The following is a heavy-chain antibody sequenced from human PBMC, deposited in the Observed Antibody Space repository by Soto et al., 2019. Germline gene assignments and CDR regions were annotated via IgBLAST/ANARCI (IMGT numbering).Heavy chain of an antibody. CDR2: IYGTGNT. Sequence: QLQLQESGPGLVKPSETLSLSCTVSGGSITSSFYWGWIRQPPGKGLEWIGSIYGTGNTYYNPSRKGRVTISADTSKNQCSLNLISVTAADTAVYYCRSSSRYSTDVWGQGATVTVSS. V-gene: IGHV4-39*01. D-gene: IGHD6-13*01. J-gene: IGHJ6*02. CDR3: RSSSRYSTDV. CDR1: GGSITSSFY.